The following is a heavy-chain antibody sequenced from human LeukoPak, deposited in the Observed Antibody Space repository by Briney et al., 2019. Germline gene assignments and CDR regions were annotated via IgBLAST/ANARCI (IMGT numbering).Heavy chain of an antibody. J-gene: IGHJ6*03. Sequence: ASVKVCCKASGYTFTSYDINWVRQATGQGLEWMGWMNPNSGNTGYAQKFQGRVTITRNTSISTAYMELSSLRSEDTAVYYCARGPTYCSSTSCWFGGIYYYYYMDVWGKGTTVTVSS. D-gene: IGHD2-2*01. CDR2: MNPNSGNT. CDR1: GYTFTSYD. V-gene: IGHV1-8*03. CDR3: ARGPTYCSSTSCWFGGIYYYYYMDV.